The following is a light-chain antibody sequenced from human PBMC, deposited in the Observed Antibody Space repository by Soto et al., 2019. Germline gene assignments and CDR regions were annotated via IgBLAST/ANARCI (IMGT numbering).Light chain of an antibody. CDR1: QSVSSTY. J-gene: IGKJ4*01. CDR2: GES. V-gene: IGKV3-20*01. Sequence: EIVLTQSPGTLSLSPGERATLSCRASQSVSSTYLAWYQQKPGQAPRLLIYGESSRATGIPDRFSGSGSGTDFTLTIGRLEPEDFAVYYCQQYGSSPKLTFGGGTKVDIK. CDR3: QQYGSSPKLT.